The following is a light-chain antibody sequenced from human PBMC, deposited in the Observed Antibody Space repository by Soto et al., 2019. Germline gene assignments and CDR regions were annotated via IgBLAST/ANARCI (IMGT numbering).Light chain of an antibody. CDR2: AAS. CDR3: HQYYSWPLT. Sequence: EKVMTQSPATLSVSPGERATLSCRARQSVGSDLAWYQQKPGQPPRLLIYAASTRATDIPDRFSGSGSGTEFTLTISSLQSEDFAVYYCHQYYSWPLTFGGGTKVEI. CDR1: QSVGSD. V-gene: IGKV3-15*01. J-gene: IGKJ4*01.